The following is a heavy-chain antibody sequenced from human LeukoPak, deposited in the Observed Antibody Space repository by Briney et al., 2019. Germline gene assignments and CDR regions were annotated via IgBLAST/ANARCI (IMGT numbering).Heavy chain of an antibody. V-gene: IGHV3-30*18. CDR3: AKDQASSSSPEFDY. D-gene: IGHD6-13*01. CDR2: ISYDGSNK. Sequence: GGSLRLSCAASGFTFSSYGMHWVRQAPGKGLEWVAVISYDGSNKYYADSVKGRFTISRDNSKNTLYLQMNSLRAEDTAVYYCAKDQASSSSPEFDYWGQGTLVTVSS. J-gene: IGHJ4*02. CDR1: GFTFSSYG.